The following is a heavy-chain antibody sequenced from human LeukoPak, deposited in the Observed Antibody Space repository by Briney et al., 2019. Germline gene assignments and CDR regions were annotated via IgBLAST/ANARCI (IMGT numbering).Heavy chain of an antibody. Sequence: KPSETLSLTCAVYGGSFSGYYWSWIRQPPGKGLEWIGEINHSGSTNYNPSLKSRVTISVDTSKDQFSLKLNSVTAADTAVYYCARGSRAAGTLGTFDYWGQGTLVTVSS. CDR3: ARGSRAAGTLGTFDY. CDR1: GGSFSGYY. J-gene: IGHJ4*02. CDR2: INHSGST. D-gene: IGHD6-13*01. V-gene: IGHV4-34*01.